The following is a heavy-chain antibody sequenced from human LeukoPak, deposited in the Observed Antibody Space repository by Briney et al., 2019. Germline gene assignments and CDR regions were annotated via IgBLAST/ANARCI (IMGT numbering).Heavy chain of an antibody. V-gene: IGHV3-48*03. Sequence: GGSLRLSCAASGFTFSSYEMNWVRQAPGKGLEWVSYISSSGSTIYYADSVKGRFTISRDNAKNSLYLQMNSLRAEDTAVYYCVRETVYYYYMDVWGKGTTVTVSS. CDR2: ISSSGSTI. D-gene: IGHD1-14*01. CDR3: VRETVYYYYMDV. CDR1: GFTFSSYE. J-gene: IGHJ6*03.